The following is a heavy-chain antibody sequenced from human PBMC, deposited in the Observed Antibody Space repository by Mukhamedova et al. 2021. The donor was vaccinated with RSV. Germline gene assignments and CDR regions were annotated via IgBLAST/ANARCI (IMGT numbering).Heavy chain of an antibody. V-gene: IGHV2-26*01. CDR3: ARTLDNSVYSFRWFDP. D-gene: IGHD5/OR15-5a*01. Sequence: GRMGVSWIRQSPGKALEWLAQTFSNDEKSYITSLKYRLTISKDTSKSQVVLTLTNMDPVDTATYYCARTLDNSVYSFRWFDPWGQGT. CDR1: GRMG. J-gene: IGHJ5*02. CDR2: TFSNDEK.